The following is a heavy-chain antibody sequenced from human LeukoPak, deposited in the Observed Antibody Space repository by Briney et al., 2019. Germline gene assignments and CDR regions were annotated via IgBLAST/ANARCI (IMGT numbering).Heavy chain of an antibody. CDR2: ISHSGTT. J-gene: IGHJ4*02. CDR3: ARDSANGKSWSFDY. CDR1: GDSISSDNW. V-gene: IGHV4-4*02. Sequence: PSETLSLTCAVSGDSISSDNWWNWVRQPPGKGLEWIGEISHSGTTLYNPSLKSRVTISVDKSKNQFSLNLNSVTAADTAVYYCARDSANGKSWSFDYWGRGTLAVVSS. D-gene: IGHD2-8*01.